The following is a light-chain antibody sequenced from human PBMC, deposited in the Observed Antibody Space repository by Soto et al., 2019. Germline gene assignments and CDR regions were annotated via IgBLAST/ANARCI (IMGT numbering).Light chain of an antibody. CDR3: QQYGSLIT. J-gene: IGKJ5*01. CDR2: GSF. Sequence: EIVLTQSPGTRSFSPWERAALSFMASQSLSSSYLAWYQQKSGQAPRLLIYGSFSRATGIPDRFSGSGSGTDFTLTISRLEPEDFAVYYCQQYGSLITFGQGTRLEIK. V-gene: IGKV3-20*01. CDR1: QSLSSSY.